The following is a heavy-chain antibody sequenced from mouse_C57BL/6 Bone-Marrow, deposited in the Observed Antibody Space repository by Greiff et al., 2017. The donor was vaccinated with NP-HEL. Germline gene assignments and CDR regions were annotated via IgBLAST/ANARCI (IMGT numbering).Heavy chain of an antibody. V-gene: IGHV14-2*01. CDR1: GFNIKDYY. D-gene: IGHD1-1*01. Sequence: EVQLQESGAELVKPGASVKLSCTASGFNIKDYYMHWVKQRTEQGLEWIGRIDPEDGETKYAPKFQGKATITADTSSNTAYLQLSSLTSEDTAVYYCARDYGSRFTDYAMDYWGQGTSVTVSS. CDR3: ARDYGSRFTDYAMDY. CDR2: IDPEDGET. J-gene: IGHJ4*01.